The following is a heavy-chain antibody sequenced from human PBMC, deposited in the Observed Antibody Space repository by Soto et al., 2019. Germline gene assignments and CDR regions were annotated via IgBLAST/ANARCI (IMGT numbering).Heavy chain of an antibody. D-gene: IGHD3-22*01. V-gene: IGHV4-59*01. Sequence: QVQLQESGPGLVKPSETLSLTCTVSGGSISSYYWSWIRQPPGKGLEWIGYIYYSGSTNYNPSLKSRVTISVDTSKNQFSLKLSSVTAADTAVYYCARDRERYYYDSSARWGFDIWGQGTMVTVSS. J-gene: IGHJ3*02. CDR2: IYYSGST. CDR3: ARDRERYYYDSSARWGFDI. CDR1: GGSISSYY.